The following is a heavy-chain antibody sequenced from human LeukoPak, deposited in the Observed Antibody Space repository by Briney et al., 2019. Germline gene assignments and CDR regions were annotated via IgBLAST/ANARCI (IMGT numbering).Heavy chain of an antibody. J-gene: IGHJ3*02. CDR1: GFTFSSYS. D-gene: IGHD3-3*01. V-gene: IGHV3-21*01. CDR3: ARDRAITIFGVVPYAFDI. Sequence: GGSLRLSCAASGFTFSSYSMNWVRQAPGKGLEWVSSISSSSSYIYYADSVKGRFTISRDNAKNSLYLQMNSLRAEDTAVYYCARDRAITIFGVVPYAFDIWGQGTMVTVSS. CDR2: ISSSSSYI.